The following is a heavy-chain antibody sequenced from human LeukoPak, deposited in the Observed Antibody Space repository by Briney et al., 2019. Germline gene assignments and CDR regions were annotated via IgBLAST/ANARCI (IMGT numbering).Heavy chain of an antibody. J-gene: IGHJ4*02. CDR1: GFTFRDYV. Sequence: GLSLRLSRAASGFTFRDYVMTWVRQAPGKGLEWVSTINVGGRTDYADSVKGRFTISRDNSNNTLYLQMSSLRVDDTAVYYCAKDVPSMAAPFDHWGQGALVTVSS. CDR2: INVGGRT. D-gene: IGHD5-24*01. CDR3: AKDVPSMAAPFDH. V-gene: IGHV3-23*01.